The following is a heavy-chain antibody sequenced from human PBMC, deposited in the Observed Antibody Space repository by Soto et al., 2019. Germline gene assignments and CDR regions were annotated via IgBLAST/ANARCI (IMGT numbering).Heavy chain of an antibody. J-gene: IGHJ4*02. CDR2: INAGNVNT. CDR1: GYTFTSYA. CDR3: ARSVGAALSDY. Sequence: QVQLVQSGAEVKKPGASVKVSCKASGYTFTSYAMNWVRQAPGQRLEWMGWINAGNVNTKYSQKFQGRVTITRDTSASTAYMELSSLRSEDTAVYYCARSVGAALSDYWGQGTLVTVSS. D-gene: IGHD1-26*01. V-gene: IGHV1-3*01.